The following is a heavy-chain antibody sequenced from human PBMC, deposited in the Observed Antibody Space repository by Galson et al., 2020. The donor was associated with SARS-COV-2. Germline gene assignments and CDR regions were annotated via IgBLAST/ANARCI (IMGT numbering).Heavy chain of an antibody. CDR1: GFTLSSYW. CDR3: ARGGRTFDY. Sequence: GGSLRLSCAVSGFTLSSYWMSWVRQAPGKGLEWVANIKQDGGEKHYVDSVKGRFTISRDNAKNSLNLQMNSLRAEDTAVYYCARGGRTFDYWGQGTLVTVSS. CDR2: IKQDGGEK. V-gene: IGHV3-7*01. J-gene: IGHJ4*02.